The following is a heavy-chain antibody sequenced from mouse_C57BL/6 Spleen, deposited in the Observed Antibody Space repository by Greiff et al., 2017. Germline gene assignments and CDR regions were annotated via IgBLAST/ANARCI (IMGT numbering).Heavy chain of an antibody. J-gene: IGHJ3*01. V-gene: IGHV5-12*01. CDR2: ISNGGGST. Sequence: EVHLVESGGGLVQPGGSLKLSCAASGFTFSDYYMYWVRQTPEKRLEWVAYISNGGGSTYYPDTVKGRFTISRDNAKNPLYLQMSRLKAEDPAMYYCARPYYSNSWFAYWGQGTLVTVSA. CDR3: ARPYYSNSWFAY. CDR1: GFTFSDYY. D-gene: IGHD2-5*01.